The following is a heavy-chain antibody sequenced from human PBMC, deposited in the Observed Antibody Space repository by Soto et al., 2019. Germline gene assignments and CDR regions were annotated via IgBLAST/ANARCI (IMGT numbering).Heavy chain of an antibody. J-gene: IGHJ6*02. CDR1: GGSISSSGYY. CDR3: ARDRPRGYYYDSSGYYGMDV. V-gene: IGHV4-61*08. Sequence: SETLSLTCTVSGGSISSSGYYWGWIRQPPGKGLEWIGYIYYSGSTNYNPSLKSRVTISVDTSKNQFSLKLSSVTAADTAVYYCARDRPRGYYYDSSGYYGMDVWGQGTTVTVSS. CDR2: IYYSGST. D-gene: IGHD3-22*01.